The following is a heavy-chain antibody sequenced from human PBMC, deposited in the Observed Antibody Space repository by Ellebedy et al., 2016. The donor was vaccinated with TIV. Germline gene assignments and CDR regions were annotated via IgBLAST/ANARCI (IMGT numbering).Heavy chain of an antibody. Sequence: AASVTVSCKASGYTFNSYSIHWVRQAPGQRLEWMGWSNAGDGNTNYPQKFQGRVTITRDTSTNTAYMELRSLTFEDTAVYYWAGKGGVASLKAVPHYYGMDDWGQGTTVTVSS. V-gene: IGHV1-3*01. CDR1: GYTFNSYS. J-gene: IGHJ6*02. CDR2: SNAGDGNT. CDR3: AGKGGVASLKAVPHYYGMDD. D-gene: IGHD3-16*01.